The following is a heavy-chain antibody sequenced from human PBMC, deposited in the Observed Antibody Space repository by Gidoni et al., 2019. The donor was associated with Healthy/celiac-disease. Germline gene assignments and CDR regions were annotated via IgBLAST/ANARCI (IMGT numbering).Heavy chain of an antibody. J-gene: IGHJ3*02. CDR3: ARVLWFGELLGAFDI. Sequence: QVQLQASGPGLVKPSETLSLTCTVPGGSISSYYWSWIRQPPGKGLEWIGYIYYSGSTNYNPSLKSRVTISVDTSKNQFSLKLSSVTAADTAVYYCARVLWFGELLGAFDIWGQGTMVTVSS. V-gene: IGHV4-59*01. CDR2: IYYSGST. CDR1: GGSISSYY. D-gene: IGHD3-10*01.